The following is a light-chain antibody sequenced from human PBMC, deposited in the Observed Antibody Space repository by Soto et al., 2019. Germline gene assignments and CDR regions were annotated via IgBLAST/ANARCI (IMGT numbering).Light chain of an antibody. Sequence: QSVLTQPPSASGSPGQSVTISCTGSSSDVGGYNYVSWYRQHPGRAPQVLIYEVTKRPSGVPDRFSGSKSGNTASLTVSGLQADDEADYYCSSYCKSFADSHVIFGGGTKVTVL. V-gene: IGLV2-8*01. CDR2: EVT. J-gene: IGLJ2*01. CDR3: SSYCKSFADSHVI. CDR1: SSDVGGYNY.